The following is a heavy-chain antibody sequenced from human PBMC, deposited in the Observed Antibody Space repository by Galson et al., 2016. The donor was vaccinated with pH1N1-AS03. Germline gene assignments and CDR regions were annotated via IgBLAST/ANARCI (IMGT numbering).Heavy chain of an antibody. CDR3: VKGGGYPHGFLEYYFDS. CDR2: IRYDECIK. D-gene: IGHD3-3*01. Sequence: SLRLSCAASGFVFSTSAIHWVRQSPGKGLEWVAFIRYDECIKNYGDSVKGRFTISRDNSKNTVDLEMNSLRPEDSAVYYCVKGGGYPHGFLEYYFDSWGQGSLVTVSS. CDR1: GFVFSTSA. V-gene: IGHV3-30*02. J-gene: IGHJ4*02.